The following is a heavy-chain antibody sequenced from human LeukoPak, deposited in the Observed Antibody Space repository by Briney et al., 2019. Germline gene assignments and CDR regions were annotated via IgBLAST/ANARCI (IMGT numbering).Heavy chain of an antibody. J-gene: IGHJ6*03. Sequence: GGSLRLSCAASGFTFSDYYMSWIRQAPGKGLEWVSYISSSGSTIYYADSVKGRFTISRDNAKNSLYLQMNSLRAEDTAVYYCARDGVLRYFDYYYYYMDVWGKGTTVTISS. D-gene: IGHD3-9*01. CDR3: ARDGVLRYFDYYYYYMDV. V-gene: IGHV3-11*04. CDR1: GFTFSDYY. CDR2: ISSSGSTI.